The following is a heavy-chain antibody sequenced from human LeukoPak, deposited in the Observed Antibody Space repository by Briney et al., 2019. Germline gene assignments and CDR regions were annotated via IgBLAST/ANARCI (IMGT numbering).Heavy chain of an antibody. Sequence: SETLSLTCTVSGGSISSYYWSWIRQPPGKGLEWIGYIYYSGSTNYNPSLKSRVTISVDTSKNQFSLKLSSVTAADTAVYYCARTGGDCSSGLCYYAMDVWGQGTTVTVSS. CDR3: ARTGGDCSSGLCYYAMDV. V-gene: IGHV4-59*01. J-gene: IGHJ6*02. CDR1: GGSISSYY. D-gene: IGHD2-21*02. CDR2: IYYSGST.